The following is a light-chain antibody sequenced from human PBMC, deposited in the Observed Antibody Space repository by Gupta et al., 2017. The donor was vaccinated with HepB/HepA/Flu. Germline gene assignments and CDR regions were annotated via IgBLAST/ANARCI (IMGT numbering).Light chain of an antibody. Sequence: SYELTQPPSVSVSPAQTARITCSGDALPKQYAYWYQQKPGQAPVLVIYKDSERPSGIPERFSGSSSGTTVTLTISGVQAEDEADYYCQSADSSGTLGVVFGGGTKLTVL. CDR1: ALPKQY. CDR3: QSADSSGTLGVV. J-gene: IGLJ2*01. V-gene: IGLV3-25*03. CDR2: KDS.